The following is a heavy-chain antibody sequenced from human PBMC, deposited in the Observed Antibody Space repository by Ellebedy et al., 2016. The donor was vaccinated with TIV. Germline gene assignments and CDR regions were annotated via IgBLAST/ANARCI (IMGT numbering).Heavy chain of an antibody. CDR1: GFTFSSYW. CDR2: IKQDGSEK. CDR3: ARENPRSGYYA. Sequence: GGSLRLXXAASGFTFSSYWMHWVRQAPGKGLEWVANIKQDGSEKHYVDSVKGRFTISRDNAKNSLYLQMNSLRAEDTAVYYCARENPRSGYYAWGQGTLVTVSS. D-gene: IGHD3-3*01. J-gene: IGHJ4*02. V-gene: IGHV3-7*01.